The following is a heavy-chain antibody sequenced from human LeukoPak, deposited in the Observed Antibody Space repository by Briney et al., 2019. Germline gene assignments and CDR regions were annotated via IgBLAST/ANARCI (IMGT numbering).Heavy chain of an antibody. V-gene: IGHV3-23*01. CDR2: ISGSGGST. CDR3: ARELNGYGYYFFDY. D-gene: IGHD3-16*01. J-gene: IGHJ4*02. CDR1: GFTFSSYA. Sequence: GGSLRLSCAASGFTFSSYAMSWVRQAPGKGLEWVSAISGSGGSTYYADSVKGRFTISRDNAKNSLYLQMNGLGAEDTAVYYCARELNGYGYYFFDYWGPGTLDTVSS.